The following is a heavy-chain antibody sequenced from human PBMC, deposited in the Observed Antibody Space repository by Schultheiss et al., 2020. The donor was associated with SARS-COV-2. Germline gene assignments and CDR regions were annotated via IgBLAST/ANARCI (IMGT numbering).Heavy chain of an antibody. Sequence: GGSLRLSCAASGFTFSSYAMSWVRQAPGKGLEWVSSISSSSSYIYYADSVKGRFTISRDNAKNSLYLQMNSLRAEDTAVYYCARGIRATVVWDYWGQGTLVTVSS. J-gene: IGHJ4*02. CDR3: ARGIRATVVWDY. D-gene: IGHD4-23*01. CDR2: ISSSSSYI. CDR1: GFTFSSYA. V-gene: IGHV3-21*01.